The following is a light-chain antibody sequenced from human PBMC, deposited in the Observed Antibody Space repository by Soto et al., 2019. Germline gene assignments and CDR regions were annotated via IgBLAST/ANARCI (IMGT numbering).Light chain of an antibody. CDR2: DAS. Sequence: DIKMNQSPSSLSASVGDRVSITCRASQSISFWLAWYQQKPGRAPNILIYDASILESGVPSRFSGSRSGTEFTLTISSLQPDDFATYYCQQYNSFPTFGQGRRLEVK. V-gene: IGKV1-5*01. J-gene: IGKJ5*01. CDR3: QQYNSFPT. CDR1: QSISFW.